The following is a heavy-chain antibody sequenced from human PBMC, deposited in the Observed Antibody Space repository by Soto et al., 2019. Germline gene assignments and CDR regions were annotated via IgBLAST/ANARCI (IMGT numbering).Heavy chain of an antibody. J-gene: IGHJ5*02. CDR3: ARPCYDFWSGYPNWFYP. CDR1: GYTFTSYD. V-gene: IGHV1-8*01. D-gene: IGHD3-3*01. Sequence: ASVKVSCKASGYTFTSYDINWVRQATGQGLEWMGWMNPNSGNTGYAQKFQGRVTMTRNTSISTAYMELSSLRSEDTAVYYCARPCYDFWSGYPNWFYPWGQGTLVTVSS. CDR2: MNPNSGNT.